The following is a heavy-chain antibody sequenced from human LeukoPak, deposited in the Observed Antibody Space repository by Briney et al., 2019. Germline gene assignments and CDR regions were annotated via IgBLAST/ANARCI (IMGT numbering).Heavy chain of an antibody. J-gene: IGHJ4*02. V-gene: IGHV1-18*01. CDR3: ARDQGRYYDSSGLH. CDR2: ISAYNGNT. D-gene: IGHD3-22*01. Sequence: GASVKVSCKASGCTFTSYGISWVRQAPGQGLEWMGWISAYNGNTNYAQKLQGRVTMTTDTSTSTAYMELRSLRSDDTAVYYCARDQGRYYDSSGLHWGQGTLVTVSS. CDR1: GCTFTSYG.